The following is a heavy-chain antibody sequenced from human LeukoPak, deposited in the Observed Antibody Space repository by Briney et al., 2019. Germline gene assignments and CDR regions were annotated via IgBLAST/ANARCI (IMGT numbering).Heavy chain of an antibody. Sequence: PGGSLRLSCAVSGINFRGYWMAWVRQAPGKGLEWVANMKQDGSEKYYVDSVKGRFTISRDNAKNSLYLEMSSLRVEDTAVYYCARDLGHTGYDLYDYWSQGTLVTVSS. V-gene: IGHV3-7*01. J-gene: IGHJ4*02. D-gene: IGHD5-12*01. CDR2: MKQDGSEK. CDR3: ARDLGHTGYDLYDY. CDR1: GINFRGYW.